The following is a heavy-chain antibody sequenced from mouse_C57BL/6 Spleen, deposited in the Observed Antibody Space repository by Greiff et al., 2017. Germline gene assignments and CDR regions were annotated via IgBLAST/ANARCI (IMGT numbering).Heavy chain of an antibody. CDR2: IYPSDSET. D-gene: IGHD1-1*01. CDR3: ARSDTTVVDYFDY. V-gene: IGHV1-61*01. Sequence: QVQLQQPGAELVRPGSSVKLSCKASGYTFTSYWMDWVKQRPGQGLEWIGNIYPSDSETHYNQKFKDKATLTVDKSSSTSYMQLSSLTSEDSAVYSCARSDTTVVDYFDYWGQGTTLTVSS. J-gene: IGHJ2*01. CDR1: GYTFTSYW.